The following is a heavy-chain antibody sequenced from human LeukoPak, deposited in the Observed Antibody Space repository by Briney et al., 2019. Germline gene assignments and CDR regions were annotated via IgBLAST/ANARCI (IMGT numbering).Heavy chain of an antibody. CDR3: AKDASLWSGYFDY. J-gene: IGHJ4*02. V-gene: IGHV3-23*01. D-gene: IGHD3-3*01. Sequence: GGSLRFSCAASGLTFSNYAMSWVRQAAGMGLEWVSSISGSSGSTYYADSVKGRFTISRDNSKNTLYLQMNDLRAEDTSVYYCAKDASLWSGYFDYWGQGTLVTVS. CDR2: ISGSSGST. CDR1: GLTFSNYA.